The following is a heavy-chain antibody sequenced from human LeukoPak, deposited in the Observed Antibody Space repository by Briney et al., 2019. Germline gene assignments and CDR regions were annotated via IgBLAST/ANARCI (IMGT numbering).Heavy chain of an antibody. J-gene: IGHJ4*02. V-gene: IGHV3-30*04. Sequence: GGSLRLSCAASGFTFSSYAMHWVRQAPGKGLERVAVISYDGSNKYYADSVKGRFTISRDNSKNTLYLQMNSLRAEDTAVYYCARADYGDYAFDYWGQGTLVTVSS. CDR2: ISYDGSNK. D-gene: IGHD4-17*01. CDR1: GFTFSSYA. CDR3: ARADYGDYAFDY.